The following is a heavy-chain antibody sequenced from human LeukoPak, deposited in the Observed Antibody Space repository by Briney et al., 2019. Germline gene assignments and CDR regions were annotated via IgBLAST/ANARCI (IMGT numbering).Heavy chain of an antibody. CDR1: NVSITNFY. CDR3: ARGRRSGWYAYYFDY. D-gene: IGHD6-19*01. V-gene: IGHV4-59*03. Sequence: SETLSLTCTVSNVSITNFYWNWIRQPPGKGLEWIGYIYHSGSTDYNPSLKSRLSMSIDTSKNQFSLQLKSVTAADTAVYYCARGRRSGWYAYYFDYWGQGTLVTVSS. J-gene: IGHJ4*02. CDR2: IYHSGST.